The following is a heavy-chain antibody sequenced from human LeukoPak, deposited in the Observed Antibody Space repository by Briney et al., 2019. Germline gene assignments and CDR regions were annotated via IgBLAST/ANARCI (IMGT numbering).Heavy chain of an antibody. CDR2: ITSKSDRGTI. Sequence: EGSLRLSCAASGFTFSNAWMSWVRQARGKGLEWVGRITSKSDRGTIDYGAPEKGKCTISRDDSEISLFLQMNSLKTEYTAVYYCTTDGLMVRGVMHNDWGQGTLVTVSS. CDR3: TTDGLMVRGVMHND. CDR1: GFTFSNAW. D-gene: IGHD3-10*01. V-gene: IGHV3-15*01. J-gene: IGHJ4*02.